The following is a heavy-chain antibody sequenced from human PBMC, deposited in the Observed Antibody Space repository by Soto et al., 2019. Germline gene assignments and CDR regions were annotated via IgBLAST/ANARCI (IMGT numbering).Heavy chain of an antibody. V-gene: IGHV3-30*18. D-gene: IGHD1-26*01. CDR1: GFTFSSYG. Sequence: HHGGSLGIACAACGFTFSSYGMAWVRQAPGKGLEWVAIISYDGSNTYYADSVKGRFTISRDNSKNTLYLQMNSLRAEDTSVYYCAKEGGLSGSYYISSSYYFDYWGQGTLVTVPS. J-gene: IGHJ4*02. CDR2: ISYDGSNT. CDR3: AKEGGLSGSYYISSSYYFDY.